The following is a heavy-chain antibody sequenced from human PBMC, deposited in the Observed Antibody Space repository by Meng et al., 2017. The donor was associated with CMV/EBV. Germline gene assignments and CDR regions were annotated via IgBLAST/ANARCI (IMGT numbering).Heavy chain of an antibody. CDR2: IYYSGST. CDR3: ARVYCSGGSCYGNWFDP. Sequence: LQEAGPGLVKPPPTLSLTCTVYGGSISSGDYYWSWIRQPPGKGLEWIGYIYYSGSTYYNPSLKSRVTISVDTSKNQFSLKLSSVTAADTAVYYCARVYCSGGSCYGNWFDPWGQGTLVTVSS. J-gene: IGHJ5*02. D-gene: IGHD2-15*01. V-gene: IGHV4-30-4*08. CDR1: GGSISSGDYY.